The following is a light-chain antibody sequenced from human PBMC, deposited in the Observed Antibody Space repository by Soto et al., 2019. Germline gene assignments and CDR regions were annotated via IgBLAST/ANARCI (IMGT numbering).Light chain of an antibody. CDR3: QQYNNCPPWT. CDR2: GAS. CDR1: QSVSSN. J-gene: IGKJ1*01. Sequence: EVVMTQSPATLSVSPGERATLSCRASQSVSSNLAWYQQKPGQAPRLLIYGASTRVTGIPARFSGSGSGTAFSLPISSLQSEDVSVYYCQQYNNCPPWTFGQGTKVEIK. V-gene: IGKV3-15*01.